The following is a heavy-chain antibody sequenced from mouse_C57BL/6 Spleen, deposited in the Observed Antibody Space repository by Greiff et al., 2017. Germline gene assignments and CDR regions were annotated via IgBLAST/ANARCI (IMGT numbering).Heavy chain of an antibody. CDR2: IDPSDSEP. CDR3: AREGGYGNYPFAY. Sequence: QVQLQQPGAELVRPGSSVKLSCKASGYTFTSYWMHWVQQRPIQGLEWIGNIDPSDSEPHYNQKFKDKATLTVDKSSSTAYMPLSSLTSEDSAVYYCAREGGYGNYPFAYWGQGTLVTVSA. CDR1: GYTFTSYW. J-gene: IGHJ3*01. D-gene: IGHD2-1*01. V-gene: IGHV1-52*01.